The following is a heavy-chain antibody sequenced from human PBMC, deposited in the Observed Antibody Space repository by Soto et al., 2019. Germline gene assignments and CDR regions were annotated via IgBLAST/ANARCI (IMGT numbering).Heavy chain of an antibody. Sequence: GASVKVSCKASGYTFTSYAMHWVRQAPGQRLEWMGWINAGNGNTKYSQKFQGRVTITRDTSASTAYMELSSLRSEDTAVYYCARVDYYGSGSYYKNYGMDVWGQGTTVTVSS. D-gene: IGHD3-10*01. CDR3: ARVDYYGSGSYYKNYGMDV. CDR1: GYTFTSYA. J-gene: IGHJ6*02. CDR2: INAGNGNT. V-gene: IGHV1-3*01.